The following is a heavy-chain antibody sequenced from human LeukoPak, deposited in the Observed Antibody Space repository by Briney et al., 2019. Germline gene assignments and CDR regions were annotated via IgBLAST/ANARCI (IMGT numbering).Heavy chain of an antibody. CDR2: ISSSGSTI. V-gene: IGHV3-48*03. D-gene: IGHD3-9*01. CDR1: GFTFSSYE. J-gene: IGHJ4*02. Sequence: GGSLRLSCAASGFTFSSYEMNWVRQAPGKGLEWVSYISSSGSTIYYADSVTGRFTITRDNAKNSLYLQMNSLRAEDTAVYYCARDDILTGYYGPSQSGYWGQGTLVTVSS. CDR3: ARDDILTGYYGPSQSGY.